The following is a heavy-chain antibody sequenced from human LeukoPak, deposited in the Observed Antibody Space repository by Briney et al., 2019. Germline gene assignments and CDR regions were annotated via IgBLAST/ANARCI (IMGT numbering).Heavy chain of an antibody. CDR3: ARMGYSSSGYYYYGMDV. CDR1: GFTFSTYA. V-gene: IGHV3-30-3*01. J-gene: IGHJ6*02. D-gene: IGHD6-6*01. Sequence: GGSLRLSCAASGFTFSTYAMHWVRQAPGKGLGWVSVISSDGSNKYYADSVKGRFTISRDNSKNTLYLQMNRLRAEDTAVYYCARMGYSSSGYYYYGMDVWGQGTTVTVSS. CDR2: ISSDGSNK.